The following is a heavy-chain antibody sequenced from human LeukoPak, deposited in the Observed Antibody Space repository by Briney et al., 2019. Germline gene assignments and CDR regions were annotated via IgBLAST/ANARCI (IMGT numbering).Heavy chain of an antibody. J-gene: IGHJ4*02. CDR3: ARDYYDSSGYGSPLDY. CDR1: GGTFSSYA. D-gene: IGHD3-22*01. CDR2: IIPILGIA. V-gene: IGHV1-69*04. Sequence: SVKVSCKASGGTFSSYAISWVRQAPGQGLEWMGRIIPILGIANYAQKFQGRVTITADKSTSTAYMELRSLRSDDTAVYYCARDYYDSSGYGSPLDYWGQGTLVTVSS.